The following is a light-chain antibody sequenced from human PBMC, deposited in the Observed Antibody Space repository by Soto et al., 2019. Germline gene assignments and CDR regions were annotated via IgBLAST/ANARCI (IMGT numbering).Light chain of an antibody. J-gene: IGKJ2*01. V-gene: IGKV3-15*01. CDR1: QSVSSN. CDR3: QQYYSWPPAYA. CDR2: GAS. Sequence: EIVMTQSPDTLSVSPGERATLSCRASQSVSSNLAWYQQRPGQAPRLLIYGASTRATGIPARFSGSGSGTEFTLTISSLQSEDFAVYYCQQYYSWPPAYAFGQGTKLEI.